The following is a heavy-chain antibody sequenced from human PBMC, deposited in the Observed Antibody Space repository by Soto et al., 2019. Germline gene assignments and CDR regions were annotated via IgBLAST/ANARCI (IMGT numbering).Heavy chain of an antibody. CDR2: MNPNSGNT. CDR1: GYTFTSHD. Sequence: ASVKVSCKASGYTFTSHDINWVRQATGQGLEWMGWMNPNSGNTGYAQKFQGRVTMTRNTSISTAYMELSSLRSEDTAVYYCARGLKPGYDFWSGYYAFDIWGQGTMVTVSS. V-gene: IGHV1-8*01. CDR3: ARGLKPGYDFWSGYYAFDI. D-gene: IGHD3-3*01. J-gene: IGHJ3*02.